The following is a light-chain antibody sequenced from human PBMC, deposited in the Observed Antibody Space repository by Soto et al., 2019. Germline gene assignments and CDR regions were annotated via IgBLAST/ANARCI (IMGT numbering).Light chain of an antibody. J-gene: IGKJ1*01. CDR3: QQYGSSRT. CDR1: QSVSSNY. V-gene: IGKV3-20*01. CDR2: GAS. Sequence: IVLTQSPGTLSLSPGERATLSCMASQSVSSNYLARYQQKPGQAPRLLIYGASSRATGIPDRFSGSGSGTDFTLTISRLEPEDFAVYYCQQYGSSRTFGQGTKV.